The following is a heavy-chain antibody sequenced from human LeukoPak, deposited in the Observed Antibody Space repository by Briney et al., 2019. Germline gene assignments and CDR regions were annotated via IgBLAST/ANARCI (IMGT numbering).Heavy chain of an antibody. D-gene: IGHD3-3*01. Sequence: GGSLRLSCAASGFTFSDYYMSWIRQAPGKGLEWVSSISSSSSYIYYADSVKGRFTISRDNAKNSLYLQMNSLRAEDTAVYYCATSGYFQSYNWFDPWGQGTLVTVSS. CDR2: ISSSSSYI. CDR1: GFTFSDYY. J-gene: IGHJ5*02. V-gene: IGHV3-11*06. CDR3: ATSGYFQSYNWFDP.